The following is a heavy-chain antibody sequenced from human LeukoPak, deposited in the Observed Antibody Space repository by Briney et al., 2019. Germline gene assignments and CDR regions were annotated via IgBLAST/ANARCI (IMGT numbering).Heavy chain of an antibody. D-gene: IGHD6-13*01. CDR2: IYWDDDK. CDR3: AHRLGPRGSSWSSAYFDY. Sequence: ESGPTLVNPTQTLTLTCTFSGFSLTTSGVGVGWIRQPPGKALECLAVIYWDDDKRYSPSLKSRLTITKDTSKNQVVLTMTNMDPVDTATYYCAHRLGPRGSSWSSAYFDYWGQGTLVTVSS. CDR1: GFSLTTSGVG. J-gene: IGHJ4*02. V-gene: IGHV2-5*02.